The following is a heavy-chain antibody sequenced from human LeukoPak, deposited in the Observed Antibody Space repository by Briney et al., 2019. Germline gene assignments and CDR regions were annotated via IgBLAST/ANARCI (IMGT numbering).Heavy chain of an antibody. D-gene: IGHD3-10*01. Sequence: GGTLRLSCAASGFSFSTYGMSWVRQAPGKGLEWVSSIGVSGGRTYYADSVKGRFTISRGNSKNTLYLQMNSLRAEDTAVYYCAKVTYGSGTYGAFDYWGQGTLVTVSS. J-gene: IGHJ4*02. V-gene: IGHV3-23*01. CDR1: GFSFSTYG. CDR2: IGVSGGRT. CDR3: AKVTYGSGTYGAFDY.